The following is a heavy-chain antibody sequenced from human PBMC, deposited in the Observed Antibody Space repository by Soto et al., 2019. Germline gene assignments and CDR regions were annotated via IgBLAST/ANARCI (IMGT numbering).Heavy chain of an antibody. D-gene: IGHD3-10*01. CDR3: ATLSGSYYRVDY. CDR2: ISGSGGST. V-gene: IGHV3-23*01. CDR1: GFTFSSYA. J-gene: IGHJ4*02. Sequence: GESLKISCAASGFTFSSYAMSWVRQAPGKGLEWVSAISGSGGSTYYADSVKGRFTISRDNSKNTLYLQMNSLRAEDTAVYYCATLSGSYYRVDYWGQGTLVTVSS.